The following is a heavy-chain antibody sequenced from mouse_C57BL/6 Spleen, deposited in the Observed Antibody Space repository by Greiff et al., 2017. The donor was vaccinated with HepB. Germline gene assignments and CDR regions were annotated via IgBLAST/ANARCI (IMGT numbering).Heavy chain of an antibody. Sequence: QVQLKESGPELVKPGASVKISCKASGYAFSSSWMNWVKQRPGKGLEWIGRIYPGDGDTNYNGKFKGKATLTADKSSSTAYMQLSSLTSEDSAVYFCARYDGYSDYAMDYWGQGTSVTVSS. CDR2: IYPGDGDT. CDR3: ARYDGYSDYAMDY. V-gene: IGHV1-82*01. J-gene: IGHJ4*01. CDR1: GYAFSSSW. D-gene: IGHD2-3*01.